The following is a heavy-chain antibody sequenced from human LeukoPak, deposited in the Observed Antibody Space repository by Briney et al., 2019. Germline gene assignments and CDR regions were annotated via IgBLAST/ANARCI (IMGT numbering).Heavy chain of an antibody. CDR3: ARDLLKTRSWFDP. CDR1: GYTFTSYA. CDR2: INTNTGNP. Sequence: ASVTVSFTSSGYTFTSYAMNWVRQAPGQWLEWMGWINTNTGNPTYAQGFTGRFVFSLATSVSTAYLQISSLKAEDTAVYYCARDLLKTRSWFDPWGQGTLVTVSS. J-gene: IGHJ5*02. D-gene: IGHD4-11*01. V-gene: IGHV7-4-1*02.